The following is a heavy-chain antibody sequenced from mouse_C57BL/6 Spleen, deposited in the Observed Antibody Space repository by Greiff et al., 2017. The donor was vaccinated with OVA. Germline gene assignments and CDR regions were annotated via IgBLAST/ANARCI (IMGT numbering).Heavy chain of an antibody. CDR1: GYTFTSYD. V-gene: IGHV1-85*01. CDR3: AREEDDYPYYYAMDY. Sequence: QVQLQQSGPELVKPGASVKLSCKASGYTFTSYDINWVKQRPGQGLEWIGWIYPRDGSTKYNEKFKGKATLTVDTSSSTAYMELHSLTSEDSAVYFCAREEDDYPYYYAMDYWGQGTSVTVSS. D-gene: IGHD2-4*01. CDR2: IYPRDGST. J-gene: IGHJ4*01.